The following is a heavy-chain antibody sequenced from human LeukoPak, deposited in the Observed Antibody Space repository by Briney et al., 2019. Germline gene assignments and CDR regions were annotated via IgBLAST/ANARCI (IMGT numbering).Heavy chain of an antibody. V-gene: IGHV1-2*02. CDR2: INPNSGGT. Sequence: ASVKASCKASGYTFTGYYMHWVRQAPGQGLEWMGWINPNSGGTNYAQKFQGRVTMTRDTSISTAYMELSSLRSEDTAVYYCARGRRVWELLRLNPQAGHAFDIWGQGTMVTVSS. J-gene: IGHJ3*02. D-gene: IGHD1-26*01. CDR3: ARGRRVWELLRLNPQAGHAFDI. CDR1: GYTFTGYY.